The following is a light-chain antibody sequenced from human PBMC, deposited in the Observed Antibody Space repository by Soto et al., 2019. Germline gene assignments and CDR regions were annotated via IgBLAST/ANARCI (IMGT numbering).Light chain of an antibody. CDR3: QQRSNWPRHT. CDR1: QSVSSY. J-gene: IGKJ4*01. CDR2: DAS. Sequence: EIVLTQSPATLSLSPGERATLSCRASQSVSSYLAWYQQKPGQAPRLLIYDASNRATGIPARFSGSGSGTAFTLTISSLEPEDFAVYYCQQRSNWPRHTFGGGTKVEIK. V-gene: IGKV3-11*01.